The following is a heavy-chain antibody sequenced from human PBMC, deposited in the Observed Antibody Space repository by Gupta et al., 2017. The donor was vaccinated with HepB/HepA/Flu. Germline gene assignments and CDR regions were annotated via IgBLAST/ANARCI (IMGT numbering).Heavy chain of an antibody. J-gene: IGHJ6*02. CDR2: IIPILGIA. D-gene: IGHD6-19*01. CDR3: ARTGYSSGLSNEGYYYGMDV. V-gene: IGHV1-69*04. Sequence: QVQLVQSGAEVKKPGSSVKVSCKASGGTFSSYAISWVRQAPGQGLEWMGRIIPILGIANYAQKFQGRVTITADKSTSTAYMELSSLRSEDTAVYYCARTGYSSGLSNEGYYYGMDVWGQGTTVTVSS. CDR1: GGTFSSYA.